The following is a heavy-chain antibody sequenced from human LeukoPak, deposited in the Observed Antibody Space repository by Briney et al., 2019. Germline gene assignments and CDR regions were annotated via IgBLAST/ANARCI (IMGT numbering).Heavy chain of an antibody. CDR1: GGSISSGGYY. V-gene: IGHV4-31*03. Sequence: SQTLSLTCTVSGGSISSGGYYWSLIRQHPGKGLEWIGYIYYSGSTYYNPSLKSRVTISVDTSKNQFSLKLSSVTAADTAVYYCARVHVGYDSSGYYYFDYWGQGTLVTVSS. J-gene: IGHJ4*02. D-gene: IGHD3-22*01. CDR3: ARVHVGYDSSGYYYFDY. CDR2: IYYSGST.